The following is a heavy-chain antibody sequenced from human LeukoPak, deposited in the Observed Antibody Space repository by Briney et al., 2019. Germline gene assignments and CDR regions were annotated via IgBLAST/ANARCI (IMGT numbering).Heavy chain of an antibody. D-gene: IGHD3-3*01. Sequence: PSETLPLTCTVSGGSLSSSSYYWGWIRQPPGKGLEWIGSIYYSGSTYYNPSLKSRVTISVDTSKNQFSLKLSSVTAADTAVYYCARDQGITIFGVVTGSNWFDPWGQGTLVTVSS. V-gene: IGHV4-39*07. CDR3: ARDQGITIFGVVTGSNWFDP. CDR1: GGSLSSSSYY. CDR2: IYYSGST. J-gene: IGHJ5*02.